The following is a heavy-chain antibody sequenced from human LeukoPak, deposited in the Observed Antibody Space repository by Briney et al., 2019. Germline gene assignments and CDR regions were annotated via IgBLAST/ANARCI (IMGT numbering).Heavy chain of an antibody. CDR3: ARDNYAGTTS. Sequence: SETLSLTCTVSGGSISSGDYYWRWIGQPPGKGLEWIGYIYYIGSTYYNPSLKSRVTISVDTSKNQFSLKLSSVTAADTAVYYCARDNYAGTTSCGQGTLVTVSS. V-gene: IGHV4-30-4*08. D-gene: IGHD1-7*01. CDR1: GGSISSGDYY. CDR2: IYYIGST. J-gene: IGHJ4*02.